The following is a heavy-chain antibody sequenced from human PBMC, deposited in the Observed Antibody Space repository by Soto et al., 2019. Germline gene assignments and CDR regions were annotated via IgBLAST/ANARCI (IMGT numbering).Heavy chain of an antibody. V-gene: IGHV3-23*01. CDR2: ISGSGGST. CDR1: GFTFSSYA. Sequence: GGSLRLSCAASGFTFSSYAMSWVRQAPGKGLEWVSAISGSGGSTYYADSVKGRFTIYRDNSKNTLYLQMNSLRAEDTAVYYCAKDRRDSPAMPPYYFDYWGQGTLVTVSS. J-gene: IGHJ4*02. D-gene: IGHD2-2*01. CDR3: AKDRRDSPAMPPYYFDY.